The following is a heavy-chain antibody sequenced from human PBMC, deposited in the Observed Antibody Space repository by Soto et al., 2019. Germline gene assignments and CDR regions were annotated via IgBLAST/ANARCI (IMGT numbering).Heavy chain of an antibody. CDR2: INHSGSS. V-gene: IGHV4-34*01. CDR3: ARMAGPLYFDH. Sequence: QVQLQQWGAGLLKPSETLSLTCAVHGGSFSGFYWTWIRQPPGKGLEWIGEINHSGSSNYNPPLKRRVTMSLDTSRNQFSLSLNAVTAADTAVYYCARMAGPLYFDHWGRGTLVTVSS. J-gene: IGHJ2*01. CDR1: GGSFSGFY.